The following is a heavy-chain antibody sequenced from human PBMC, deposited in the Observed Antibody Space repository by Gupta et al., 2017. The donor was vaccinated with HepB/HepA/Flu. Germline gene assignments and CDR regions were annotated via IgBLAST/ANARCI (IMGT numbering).Heavy chain of an antibody. CDR3: ASSYSYGSTPFDY. CDR2: ISYDGSNK. V-gene: IGHV3-30-3*01. CDR1: GFTFSSYA. D-gene: IGHD5-18*01. Sequence: QVQLVESGGGVVQPGRSLRLACAASGFTFSSYAMHWVRQAPGKGLEWVAVISYDGSNKYYADSVKGRFTISRDNSKNTLYLQMNSLRAEDTAVYYCASSYSYGSTPFDYWGQGTLVTVSS. J-gene: IGHJ4*02.